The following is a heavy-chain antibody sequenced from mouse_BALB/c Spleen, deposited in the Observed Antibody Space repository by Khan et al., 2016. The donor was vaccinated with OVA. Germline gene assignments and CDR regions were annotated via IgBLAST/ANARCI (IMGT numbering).Heavy chain of an antibody. V-gene: IGHV1-4*01. CDR3: VKDGPYQRTDGWFAN. J-gene: IGHJ3*01. Sequence: QVQLKQSGAELARPGASVKMSCKASGYTFTSYTIHWIKQRPGQGLEWIGYINPSNGYTNYNQKFKDKATLTTDKSSTTAYLQLSSLTSDDSAVYNWVKDGPYQRTDGWFANWGKGTLVTVSA. D-gene: IGHD2-10*01. CDR1: GYTFTSYT. CDR2: INPSNGYT.